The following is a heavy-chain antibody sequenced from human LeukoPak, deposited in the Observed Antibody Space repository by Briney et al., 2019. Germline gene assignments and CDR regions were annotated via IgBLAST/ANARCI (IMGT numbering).Heavy chain of an antibody. V-gene: IGHV4-34*01. Sequence: SETLSLTCAVYGGSFSGYYWSWIRQPPGKGLEWIGEINHSGSTNYNPSLKSRVTISVDTSKNQFSLKLSSVTAADTAVYYCARGQSDCSSTSCYRGSDYWGQGTLVTVSS. CDR1: GGSFSGYY. J-gene: IGHJ4*02. CDR3: ARGQSDCSSTSCYRGSDY. D-gene: IGHD2-2*01. CDR2: INHSGST.